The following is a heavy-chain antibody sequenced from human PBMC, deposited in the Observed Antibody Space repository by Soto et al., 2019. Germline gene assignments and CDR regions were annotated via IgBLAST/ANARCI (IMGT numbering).Heavy chain of an antibody. Sequence: GGSLRLSCAASGFTFSSYWMSWVRQAPGKGLEWVANIKQDGSEKYYVDSVKGRSTISRDNAKNSLYLKMNSLRAEDTAVYYCARDNTMVRGIPSYWGQGTLVTVSS. V-gene: IGHV3-7*01. J-gene: IGHJ4*02. CDR3: ARDNTMVRGIPSY. CDR2: IKQDGSEK. CDR1: GFTFSSYW. D-gene: IGHD3-10*01.